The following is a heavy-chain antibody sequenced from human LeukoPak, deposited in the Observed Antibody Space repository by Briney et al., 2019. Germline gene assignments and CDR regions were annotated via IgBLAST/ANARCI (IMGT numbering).Heavy chain of an antibody. D-gene: IGHD6-19*01. CDR1: GYTFTGYY. J-gene: IGHJ4*02. CDR3: ARDSHSSGWYQGSLFDY. CDR2: INPNSGGT. V-gene: IGHV1-2*02. Sequence: ASVKVPCKASGYTFTGYYMHWARQAPGQGLEWMGWINPNSGGTNYAQKFQGRVTMTRDTSISTAYMELSRLRSDDTAVYYCARDSHSSGWYQGSLFDYWGQGALVTVSS.